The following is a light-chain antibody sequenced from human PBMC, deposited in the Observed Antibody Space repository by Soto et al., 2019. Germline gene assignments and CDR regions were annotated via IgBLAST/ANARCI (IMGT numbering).Light chain of an antibody. J-gene: IGLJ1*01. Sequence: QLVLTQPPSASGSPGQSVAISCTGTSSDVGGYNYVSWYQQHPGKAPKLMIYEVNRRPSGVPDRFSGSKSGNTASLTVSGHQAEDEADYYCSSYAGSSNVFGTGTKLTVL. V-gene: IGLV2-8*01. CDR2: EVN. CDR3: SSYAGSSNV. CDR1: SSDVGGYNY.